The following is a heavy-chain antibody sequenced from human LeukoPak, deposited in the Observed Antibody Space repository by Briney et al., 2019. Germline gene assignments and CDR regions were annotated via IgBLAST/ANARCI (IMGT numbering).Heavy chain of an antibody. CDR1: GGSISSYY. CDR3: ARADIVGATWGAFDI. V-gene: IGHV4-59*01. J-gene: IGHJ3*02. D-gene: IGHD1-26*01. CDR2: IYYSGST. Sequence: SETLSLIRTVSGGSISSYYWSWIRQPPGKGLEWIGYIYYSGSTNYNPSLKSRVTISVDTSKNQFSLKLSSVTAADTAVYYCARADIVGATWGAFDIWGQGTMVTVSA.